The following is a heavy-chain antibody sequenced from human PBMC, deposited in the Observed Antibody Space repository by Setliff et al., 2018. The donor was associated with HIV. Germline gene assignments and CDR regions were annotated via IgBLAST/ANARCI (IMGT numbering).Heavy chain of an antibody. V-gene: IGHV3-21*01. J-gene: IGHJ4*02. CDR3: ARGQQYYYGSGSYYNY. CDR2: ISYDSRFI. CDR1: GFTFSNYN. Sequence: GGSLRLSCAASGFTFSNYNMNWVRQAPGKGLEWVSSISYDSRFIYHADSMKGRFTISRDNAKKLVYLQMNSLRAEDTAIYYCARGQQYYYGSGSYYNYWGPGTLVTVSS. D-gene: IGHD3-10*01.